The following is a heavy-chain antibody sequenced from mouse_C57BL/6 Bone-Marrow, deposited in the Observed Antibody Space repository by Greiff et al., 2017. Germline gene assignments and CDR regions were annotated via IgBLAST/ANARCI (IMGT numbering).Heavy chain of an antibody. J-gene: IGHJ4*01. D-gene: IGHD1-1*01. CDR3: ARHVVASMDY. Sequence: EVQGVESGGDLVKPGGSLKLSCAASGFTFSSYGMSWVRQTPDKRLEWVATISSGGSYTYYPDSVKGRFTISSDNAKNTLYLQMRSLKSEDTAMYYCARHVVASMDYWGQGTSVTVSS. V-gene: IGHV5-6*01. CDR2: ISSGGSYT. CDR1: GFTFSSYG.